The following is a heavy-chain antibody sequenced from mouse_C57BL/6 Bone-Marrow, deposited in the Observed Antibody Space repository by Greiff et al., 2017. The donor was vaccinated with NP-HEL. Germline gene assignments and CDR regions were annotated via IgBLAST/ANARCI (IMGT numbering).Heavy chain of an antibody. CDR1: GYTFTSYW. V-gene: IGHV1-59*01. Sequence: VQLQQPGAELVRPGPSVKLSCKASGYTFTSYWMHWVKQRPGQGLEWIGVIDPSDSYTNYNQKFKGKATLTVDTSSSTAYMQLSSLTSEDSAVYYCARSPLYGNYWYFDVWGTGTTVTVSS. CDR3: ARSPLYGNYWYFDV. CDR2: IDPSDSYT. D-gene: IGHD2-1*01. J-gene: IGHJ1*03.